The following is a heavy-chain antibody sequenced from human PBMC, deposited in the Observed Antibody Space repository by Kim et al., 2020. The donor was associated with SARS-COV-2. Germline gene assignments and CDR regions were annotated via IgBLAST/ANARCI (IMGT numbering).Heavy chain of an antibody. J-gene: IGHJ3*02. V-gene: IGHV1-24*01. CDR1: GYTLTELS. CDR2: FDPEDGET. D-gene: IGHD1-26*01. CDR3: ATDRIVGATTYHDAFDI. Sequence: ASVKVSCKVSGYTLTELSMHWVRQAPGKGLEWMGGFDPEDGETIYAQKFQGRVTMTEDTSTDTAYMELSSLRSEDTAVYYCATDRIVGATTYHDAFDIWGQGTMVTVSS.